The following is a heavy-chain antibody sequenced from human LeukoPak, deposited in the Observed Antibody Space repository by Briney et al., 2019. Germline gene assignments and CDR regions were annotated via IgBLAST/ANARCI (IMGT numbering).Heavy chain of an antibody. CDR2: IRYDGSNK. CDR1: GFTFSSYG. CDR3: AKDRSGDSYYFDY. V-gene: IGHV3-30*02. J-gene: IGHJ4*02. Sequence: PGGSLRLSCAAPGFTFSSYGMHWVRQAPGKGLEWVAFIRYDGSNKYYADSVRGRFTISRDNSKNTLYLQMNSLRAEDTAVYYCAKDRSGDSYYFDYWGQGTLVTVSS. D-gene: IGHD4-17*01.